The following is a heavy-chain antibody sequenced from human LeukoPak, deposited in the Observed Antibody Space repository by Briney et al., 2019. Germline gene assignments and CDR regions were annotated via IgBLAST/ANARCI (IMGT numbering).Heavy chain of an antibody. CDR2: INPDNGGT. J-gene: IGHJ1*01. V-gene: IGHV1-2*02. Sequence: ASVKVSCKASGYTFRGSYMFWVRQAPGPGLERMGWINPDNGGTKYAQKFQGRVTLTRDTAISTAYMELSSLSSDDTAVYYCARDVVYGSGSYYPFLGHWGQGTLVIVSS. D-gene: IGHD3-10*01. CDR3: ARDVVYGSGSYYPFLGH. CDR1: GYTFRGSY.